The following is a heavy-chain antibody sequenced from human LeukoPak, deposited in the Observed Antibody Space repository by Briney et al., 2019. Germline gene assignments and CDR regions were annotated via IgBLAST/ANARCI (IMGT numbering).Heavy chain of an antibody. CDR3: ARAGQTAAAGPYYYYYMDV. J-gene: IGHJ6*03. D-gene: IGHD6-13*01. CDR2: IYYSGST. V-gene: IGHV4-59*01. Sequence: SETLSLTCTVSGGSISSYYWSWIRQPPGKGLEWIGYIYYSGSTNYNPSLKSRVTISVDTSKNQFSLKLSSVTAADTAVYYCARAGQTAAAGPYYYYYMDVWGKGTTVTVSS. CDR1: GGSISSYY.